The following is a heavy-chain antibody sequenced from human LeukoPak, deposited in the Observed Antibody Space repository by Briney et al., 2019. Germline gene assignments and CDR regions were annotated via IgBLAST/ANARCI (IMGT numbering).Heavy chain of an antibody. CDR2: INPNSGGT. CDR1: GYTFTGYD. D-gene: IGHD2-2*01. Sequence: ASVRLSCTASGYTFTGYDMHWVRQAPGQGLEWIAWINPNSGGTNYAETVKGRVTITRDTSNSTPYMEMNRLRSDDTAVYYCASTAPGAAAITPFFHWGQGTLVTVSS. V-gene: IGHV1-2*02. J-gene: IGHJ4*02. CDR3: ASTAPGAAAITPFFH.